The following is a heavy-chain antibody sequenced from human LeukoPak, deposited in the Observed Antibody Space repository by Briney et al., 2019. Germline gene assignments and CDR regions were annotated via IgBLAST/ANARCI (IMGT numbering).Heavy chain of an antibody. D-gene: IGHD3-10*01. V-gene: IGHV3-7*01. CDR2: IKPDGSRE. J-gene: IGHJ4*02. Sequence: PGGSLRLSCAASGFSFSSYWMTWVRQAPGKGLEWVAHIKPDGSREDYVDSVKGRFTISRDNAKNSLYLQMNNLRVEDTAIYYCARDTWNYLLDYWGQGILVTVSS. CDR1: GFSFSSYW. CDR3: ARDTWNYLLDY.